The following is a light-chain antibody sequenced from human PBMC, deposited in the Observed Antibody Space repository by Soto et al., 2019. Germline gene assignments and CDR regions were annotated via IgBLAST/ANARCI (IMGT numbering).Light chain of an antibody. CDR3: QKYSSVPV. CDR1: QGIRNF. Sequence: DIQMTQSPTSLSASVGDRVTITCRASQGIRNFVAWYQQKPVKAPKLLIYAASTLQSGVPSRFSGSGSGTDFTLTINSLQPEDVATYSCQKYSSVPVFGPGTKVELK. J-gene: IGKJ3*01. CDR2: AAS. V-gene: IGKV1-27*01.